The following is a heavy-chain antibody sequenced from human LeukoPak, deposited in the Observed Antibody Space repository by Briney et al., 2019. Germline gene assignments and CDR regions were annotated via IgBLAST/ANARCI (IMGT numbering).Heavy chain of an antibody. CDR2: IKQDGSEK. J-gene: IGHJ3*02. CDR3: ARRYFDWFLGAGGSLDI. D-gene: IGHD3-9*01. CDR1: GFTFRSYW. V-gene: IGHV3-7*01. Sequence: GGSLRLSCAGSGFTFRSYWMHWVRQAPGKGLEWGANIKQDGSEKYYVDSVKGRFTICRDNANDSLYLQMNSLRAEDTAVYYCARRYFDWFLGAGGSLDIWGQGTMVTVSS.